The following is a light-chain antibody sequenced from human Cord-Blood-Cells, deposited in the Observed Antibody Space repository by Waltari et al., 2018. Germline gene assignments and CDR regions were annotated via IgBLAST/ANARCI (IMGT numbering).Light chain of an antibody. CDR3: QQYDNLPMYT. CDR1: QDISNY. Sequence: DIQMTQSPYSLSASVGDRVTITCQASQDISNYLNWYQQKPGKAPKLLIYYASNLETGVPSRFSGSGSGTDFTFTISSLQPEDIATYYCQQYDNLPMYTFGQGTKLEIK. CDR2: YAS. J-gene: IGKJ2*01. V-gene: IGKV1-33*01.